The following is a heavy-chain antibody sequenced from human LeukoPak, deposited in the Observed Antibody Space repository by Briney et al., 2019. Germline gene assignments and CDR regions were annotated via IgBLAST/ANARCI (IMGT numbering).Heavy chain of an antibody. CDR1: GFPISTYY. J-gene: IGHJ4*02. CDR2: IYHSGST. D-gene: IGHD3-16*01. V-gene: IGHV4-59*08. Sequence: SETLSLICSVSGFPISTYYWTWFRQPPGKGLEWIGYIYHSGSTNYNPSLKSRVTLSIDTSRSQFSLRLTSVTAADTAVYYCANYDVATRGCGQGTLVTVSS. CDR3: ANYDVATRG.